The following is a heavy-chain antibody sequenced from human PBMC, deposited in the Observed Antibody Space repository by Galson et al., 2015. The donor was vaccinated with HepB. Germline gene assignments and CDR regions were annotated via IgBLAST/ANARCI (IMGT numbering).Heavy chain of an antibody. J-gene: IGHJ5*02. CDR2: INSYNGNT. V-gene: IGHV1-18*01. D-gene: IGHD4-17*01. CDR3: ARDHTVTTKNWFDP. CDR1: GYNLTNYG. Sequence: SVKLSCKASGYNLTNYGINWVRQAPGQGLEWMGWINSYNGNTDYAQKFQGRVTMTTDTSTSTAYMELRSLRSDDTAVYYCARDHTVTTKNWFDPWGQGTLVTVSS.